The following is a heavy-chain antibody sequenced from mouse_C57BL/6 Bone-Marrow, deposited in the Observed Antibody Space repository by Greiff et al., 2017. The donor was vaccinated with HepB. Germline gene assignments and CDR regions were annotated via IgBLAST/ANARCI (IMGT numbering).Heavy chain of an antibody. D-gene: IGHD6-1*01. CDR2: INPNNGGT. Sequence: EVQLQQSGPELVKPGASVKISCKASGYTFTDYYMNWVKQSHGKSLEWIGDINPNNGGTSYKQKFKGKATLTVDKSSSTAYMELRSLTSEDSAVYYCARFNVSPYYAMDYWGQGTSVTVSS. CDR1: GYTFTDYY. J-gene: IGHJ4*01. CDR3: ARFNVSPYYAMDY. V-gene: IGHV1-26*01.